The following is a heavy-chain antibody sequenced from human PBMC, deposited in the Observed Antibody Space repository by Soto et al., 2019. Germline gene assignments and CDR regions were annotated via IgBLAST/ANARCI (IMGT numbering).Heavy chain of an antibody. CDR3: ARGSVVPAAKGWFDP. V-gene: IGHV1-18*01. CDR2: ISAYNGNT. Sequence: RASVKVSCKASGYTFTSYGISWVRQAPGQGLEWMGWISAYNGNTNYAQKLQGRVTMTTDTSTSTAYMELRSLRSDDTAVYYCARGSVVPAAKGWFDPWGQGTLVTVSS. J-gene: IGHJ5*02. CDR1: GYTFTSYG. D-gene: IGHD2-2*01.